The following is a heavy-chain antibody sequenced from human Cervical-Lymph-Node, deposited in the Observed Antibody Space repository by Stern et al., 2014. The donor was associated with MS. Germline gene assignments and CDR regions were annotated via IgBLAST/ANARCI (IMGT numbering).Heavy chain of an antibody. J-gene: IGHJ4*02. CDR3: TRQGPSPLDDFDY. CDR2: IRSKAHSYAT. V-gene: IGHV3-73*01. CDR1: GFTFSDSA. Sequence: VQLVQSGGGLVQPGGSLKLSCAASGFTFSDSAIHWVRQASGKGLEWVGRIRSKAHSYATLYAASVRDRFTISRDDSRSTAYLQMNSLKTEDTAVYYCTRQGPSPLDDFDYWGQGTLVTVSS.